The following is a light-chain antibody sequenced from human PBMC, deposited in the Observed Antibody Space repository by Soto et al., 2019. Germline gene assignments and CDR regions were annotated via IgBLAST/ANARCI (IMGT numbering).Light chain of an antibody. Sequence: DVVLTQAPLSLSVTPGQPASMSWKSIQSLLYGDGKTYLYWYLQRPGQPPQLLIYDASSRFSGVPDRFSGSGSGTDFTLKISRVEAEDVGVYYCMQGTYWPWTFGQGTKVDI. CDR1: QSLLYGDGKTY. CDR3: MQGTYWPWT. CDR2: DAS. V-gene: IGKV2-29*03. J-gene: IGKJ1*01.